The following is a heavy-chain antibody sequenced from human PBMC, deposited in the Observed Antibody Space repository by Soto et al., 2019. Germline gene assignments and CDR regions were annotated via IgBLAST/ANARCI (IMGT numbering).Heavy chain of an antibody. Sequence: LRLSCAACGFTFNSSGMHLVRQAPGKGLEWVAVIWYDASNEYYADSVKGRFTISRDNSRNTMYLQMNSLRAEDTAVYYCARNYYGSGSPGAPRYYYMDVWGKGTTVTVSS. J-gene: IGHJ6*03. CDR1: GFTFNSSG. CDR3: ARNYYGSGSPGAPRYYYMDV. V-gene: IGHV3-33*01. CDR2: IWYDASNE. D-gene: IGHD3-10*01.